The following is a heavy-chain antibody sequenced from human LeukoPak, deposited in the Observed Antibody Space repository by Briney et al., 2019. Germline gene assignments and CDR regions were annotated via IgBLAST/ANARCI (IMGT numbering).Heavy chain of an antibody. CDR3: AKDMRKLAYCGGDCWGAFDI. J-gene: IGHJ3*02. D-gene: IGHD2-21*02. V-gene: IGHV3-9*01. CDR2: INWNSGSI. CDR1: GFTFDDYA. Sequence: GGSLRLSCAASGFTFDDYAMHWVRQAPGKGLEWVSGINWNSGSIGYADSVKGRFTISRDNAKNSLYLQMNSLRAEDTALYYCAKDMRKLAYCGGDCWGAFDIWGQGTMVTVSS.